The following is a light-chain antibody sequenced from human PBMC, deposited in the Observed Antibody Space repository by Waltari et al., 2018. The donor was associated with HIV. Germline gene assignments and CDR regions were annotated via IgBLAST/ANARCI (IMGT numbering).Light chain of an antibody. CDR3: CSYASSSSYVM. CDR2: EVS. CDR1: SSDVGIYNL. J-gene: IGLJ3*02. V-gene: IGLV2-23*02. Sequence: QSALTQPASVSGSPGQSITISCTGTSSDVGIYNLVSWYQQYPGKAPKLMIYEVSQRPSGVSNRFSGSKSGNTASLTISWLQAEDEADYYCCSYASSSSYVMFGGGTKLTVL.